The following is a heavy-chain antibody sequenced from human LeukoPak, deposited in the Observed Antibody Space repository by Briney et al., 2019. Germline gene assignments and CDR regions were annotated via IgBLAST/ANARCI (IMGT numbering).Heavy chain of an antibody. CDR1: GVSISSYY. Sequence: SETLSLTCTVSGVSISSYYWSWIRQPPGKGLEWIGYIYYSGSTNYNPSLQSRVTISVDTSKNQFSLKLSSVTAADTAVYYCASITMVRGVHVYYFDYWGQGTLVTVSS. J-gene: IGHJ4*02. V-gene: IGHV4-59*01. D-gene: IGHD3-10*01. CDR2: IYYSGST. CDR3: ASITMVRGVHVYYFDY.